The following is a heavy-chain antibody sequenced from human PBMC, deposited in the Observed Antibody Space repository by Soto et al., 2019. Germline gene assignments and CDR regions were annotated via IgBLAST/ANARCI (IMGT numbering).Heavy chain of an antibody. Sequence: PGESLKISCKGSGYSFTSYWIGWVRQVPGRGLEWMGIIYPADSDIRHSPSFQGQVTISVDKSLSTAYLQWSSLKASDTAMYYCARQDCSGGSCYSSRHYYYGMDVWGQGTTVTVS. J-gene: IGHJ6*02. CDR2: IYPADSDI. CDR1: GYSFTSYW. CDR3: ARQDCSGGSCYSSRHYYYGMDV. V-gene: IGHV5-51*01. D-gene: IGHD2-15*01.